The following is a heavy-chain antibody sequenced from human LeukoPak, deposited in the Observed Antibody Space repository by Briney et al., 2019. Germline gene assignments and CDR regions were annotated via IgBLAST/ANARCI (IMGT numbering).Heavy chain of an antibody. D-gene: IGHD6-19*01. Sequence: SETLSLTCTVSGGSISSYYWSWIRQPPGKGLEWIGYIYYSGSTNYNPSLESRVTISVDTSKNQFSLKLSSVTAADTAVYYCAREGRIAVIDYWGQGTLVTVSS. CDR1: GGSISSYY. V-gene: IGHV4-59*01. J-gene: IGHJ4*02. CDR3: AREGRIAVIDY. CDR2: IYYSGST.